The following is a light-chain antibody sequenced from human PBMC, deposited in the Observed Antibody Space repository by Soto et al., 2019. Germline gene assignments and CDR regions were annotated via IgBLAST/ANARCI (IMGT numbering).Light chain of an antibody. CDR3: QQYGNSPST. CDR1: QSVSSSY. J-gene: IGKJ2*02. CDR2: GAS. V-gene: IGKV3-20*01. Sequence: EIVLTQSPGTLSLSPGERATLSCRASQSVSSSYLAWYQQKPGQAPRLLIYGASSRATGIPDRFSGSGSGTDFTLTISRLEPEDFAVYYCQQYGNSPSTFGQGNKLEIK.